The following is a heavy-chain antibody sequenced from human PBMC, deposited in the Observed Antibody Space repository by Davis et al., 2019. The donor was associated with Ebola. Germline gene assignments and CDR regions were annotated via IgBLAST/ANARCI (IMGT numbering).Heavy chain of an antibody. V-gene: IGHV3-64*01. J-gene: IGHJ6*02. CDR2: ISRNGDST. CDR3: ARGTIDTAMVGYGMDV. Sequence: GVLKISCAASGFTFSYYAMHWVRQAPGKGLEYVSGISRNGDSTYYANSVKGRFTISRDNSKNTLYLQMGRLRAEDMAVYYCARGTIDTAMVGYGMDVWGQGTTVTVSS. D-gene: IGHD5-18*01. CDR1: GFTFSYYA.